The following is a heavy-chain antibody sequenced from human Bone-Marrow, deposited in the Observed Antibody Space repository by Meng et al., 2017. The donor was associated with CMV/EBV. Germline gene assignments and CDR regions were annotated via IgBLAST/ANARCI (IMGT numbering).Heavy chain of an antibody. CDR1: GFTFRNYW. Sequence: GESLKISCAVSGFTFRNYWMSWVRQAPGKGLEWVANIKEDGSEKYYVDSVKGRFTISRDNAKESLYLQMNSLRAEDTAVYYCARAGSLLWFGESLGYWGQGTLVTVSS. CDR3: ARAGSLLWFGESLGY. D-gene: IGHD3-10*01. V-gene: IGHV3-7*01. CDR2: IKEDGSEK. J-gene: IGHJ4*02.